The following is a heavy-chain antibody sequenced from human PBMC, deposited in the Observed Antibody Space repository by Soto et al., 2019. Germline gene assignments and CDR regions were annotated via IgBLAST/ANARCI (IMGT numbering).Heavy chain of an antibody. D-gene: IGHD6-13*01. V-gene: IGHV4-59*01. Sequence: SETLSLTCTVSGGSISSYYWSWIRQPPGKGLEWIGYIYYSGSTNYNPSLKSRVTISVDTSKNQFSLKLSSVTAADTAVYYCARVIAAAGADLALGYWGQGTLVTVS. J-gene: IGHJ4*02. CDR1: GGSISSYY. CDR2: IYYSGST. CDR3: ARVIAAAGADLALGY.